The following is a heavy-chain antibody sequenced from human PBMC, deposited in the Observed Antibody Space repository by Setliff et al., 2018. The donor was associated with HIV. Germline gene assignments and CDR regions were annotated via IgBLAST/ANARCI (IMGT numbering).Heavy chain of an antibody. Sequence: TLSLTCTVSGGSIRTGTHYWGWIRQPPGKGLEWIGSIYYDGRTLYKPSLKSRLTISVDTSKNQFSLSLNSVTAADTAVYFCARGGAVSADFDSWGQGTLVTVSS. D-gene: IGHD3-16*01. J-gene: IGHJ5*01. CDR3: ARGGAVSADFDS. V-gene: IGHV4-39*07. CDR1: GGSIRTGTHY. CDR2: IYYDGRT.